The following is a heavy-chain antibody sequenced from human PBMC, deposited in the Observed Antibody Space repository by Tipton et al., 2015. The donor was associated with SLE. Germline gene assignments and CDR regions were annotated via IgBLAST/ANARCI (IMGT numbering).Heavy chain of an antibody. V-gene: IGHV3-7*03. Sequence: SLRLSCAASGFTFSSYWMTWVRQAPGKGLEWVANIKQDGSEKYYVDSVKGRFTISRDNAKNSLYLQMNSLRAEDTALYYCARDRGRYEVQDYWGQGTLVTVSS. CDR3: ARDRGRYEVQDY. J-gene: IGHJ4*02. CDR1: GFTFSSYW. D-gene: IGHD1-1*01. CDR2: IKQDGSEK.